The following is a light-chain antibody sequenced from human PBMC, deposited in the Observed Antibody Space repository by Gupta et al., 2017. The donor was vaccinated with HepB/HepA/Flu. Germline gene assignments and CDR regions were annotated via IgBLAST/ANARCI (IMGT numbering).Light chain of an antibody. J-gene: IGKJ2*02. CDR3: QQDNSYSGT. CDR1: QSISSW. Sequence: DIQMTHPPSTLSASVGDRVTITCRASQSISSWLAWYQQKPGKAPKLLIYKASSLESGVPSRFSGSASGTEFTLTISILHPDDFANYYCQQDNSYSGTFGQGTKLEMK. CDR2: KAS. V-gene: IGKV1-5*03.